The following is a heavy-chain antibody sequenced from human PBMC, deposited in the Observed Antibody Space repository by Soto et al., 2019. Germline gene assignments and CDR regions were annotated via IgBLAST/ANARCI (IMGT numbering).Heavy chain of an antibody. Sequence: SETLSLTCTVSGGSISSSSYYWGWIRQPPGKGLEWIGSIYYSGSTYYNPSLKSRVTISVDTSKNQFSLKLSSVTAADTAVYYCARHGEYGDYVADYWGQGTLVTVSS. J-gene: IGHJ4*02. CDR1: GGSISSSSYY. V-gene: IGHV4-39*01. CDR2: IYYSGST. CDR3: ARHGEYGDYVADY. D-gene: IGHD4-17*01.